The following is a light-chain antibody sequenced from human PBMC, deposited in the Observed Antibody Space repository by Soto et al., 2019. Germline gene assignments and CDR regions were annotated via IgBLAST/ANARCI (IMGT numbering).Light chain of an antibody. CDR1: QSISSW. Sequence: IQMTQSPSTLSGSVVDRVTITFLASQSISSWLAWYQQKPGKAPKLLIYAASSLQSGVPSRFSGSGSGTDFTLTISSLQPEDFATYYCLQDYNYPWTCGQGTKGDIK. V-gene: IGKV1-6*01. CDR2: AAS. CDR3: LQDYNYPWT. J-gene: IGKJ1*01.